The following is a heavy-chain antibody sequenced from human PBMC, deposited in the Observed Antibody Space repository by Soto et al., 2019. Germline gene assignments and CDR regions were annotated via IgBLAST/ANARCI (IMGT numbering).Heavy chain of an antibody. J-gene: IGHJ4*02. Sequence: GGSLRLSCAASGFTFSSYGMHCIRQAPGKRLEWLADISYDRSNKYYADSGKGRFTISRYNSKNTLYLHMNRLRAEDTAVYYCAKDGLNCTSGVCYDCWGQGTLVTVSS. D-gene: IGHD2-8*01. CDR2: ISYDRSNK. CDR3: AKDGLNCTSGVCYDC. V-gene: IGHV3-30*18. CDR1: GFTFSSYG.